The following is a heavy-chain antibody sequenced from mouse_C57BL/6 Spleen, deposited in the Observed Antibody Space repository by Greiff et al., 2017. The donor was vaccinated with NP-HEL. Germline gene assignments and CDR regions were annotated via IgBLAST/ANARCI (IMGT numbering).Heavy chain of an antibody. J-gene: IGHJ2*01. V-gene: IGHV1-7*01. Sequence: VQLQQSGAELAKPGASVKLSCKASGYTFTSYWMHWVKQRPGQGLEWIGYINPSSGYTKYNQKFKDKATLTADKSYSTAYMQLSSLTYEDSAVYYCARSENFDYWGQGTTLTVSS. CDR2: INPSSGYT. CDR1: GYTFTSYW. CDR3: ARSENFDY.